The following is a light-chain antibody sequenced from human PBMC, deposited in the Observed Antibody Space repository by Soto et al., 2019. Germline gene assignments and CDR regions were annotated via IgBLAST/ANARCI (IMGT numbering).Light chain of an antibody. Sequence: SYVLTQPPSVSVAPGQTAIITCGGDNIGRNSVHWYQQKSGQAPVLVVYDDYDRPSGIPERFSGSNSGTTTATLTIGRVEVGDEADYYCQVLDSSSGRQGVVFGGGTKLTVL. V-gene: IGLV3-21*02. CDR1: NIGRNS. J-gene: IGLJ2*01. CDR2: DDY. CDR3: QVLDSSSGRQGVV.